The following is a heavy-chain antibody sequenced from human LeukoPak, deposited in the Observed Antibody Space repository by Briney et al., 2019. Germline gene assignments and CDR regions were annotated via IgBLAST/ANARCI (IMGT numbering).Heavy chain of an antibody. V-gene: IGHV3-53*01. J-gene: IGHJ4*02. CDR1: GFTVSSNY. CDR3: AAAGYSYGYLIY. Sequence: GGSLRLSCAASGFTVSSNYMSWVRQAPGKGLEWVSIIYSGGSTFYADSVKGRFTISRDNSKNTLYLQMNSLRAEDTAVYYCAAAGYSYGYLIYWGQGTLVTVSS. CDR2: IYSGGST. D-gene: IGHD5-18*01.